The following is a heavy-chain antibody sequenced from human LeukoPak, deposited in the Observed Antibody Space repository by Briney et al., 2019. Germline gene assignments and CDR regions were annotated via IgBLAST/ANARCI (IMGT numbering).Heavy chain of an antibody. J-gene: IGHJ3*02. CDR1: GFTFSSHW. CDR3: AREGGFGYDDAFDT. D-gene: IGHD3-16*02. Sequence: PGGSLRLSCAASGFTFSSHWMTWVRQAPGKGLEWVANINQDGSETHYMDSVKGRFTISRDNAKNSLYLQMNSLRAEDTAVYYCAREGGFGYDDAFDTWGHGTTVTVSS. CDR2: INQDGSET. V-gene: IGHV3-7*01.